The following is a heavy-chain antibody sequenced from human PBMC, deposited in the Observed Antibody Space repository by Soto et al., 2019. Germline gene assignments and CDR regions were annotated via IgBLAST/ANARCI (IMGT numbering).Heavy chain of an antibody. CDR3: AREGGYFDSSGSGVYHYYGVDV. J-gene: IGHJ6*02. Sequence: SETLSLTCTVSGGPISPYYWSWIRQPAGKGLEWIGRIYYTGSTNYNPPLESRVSMSLDTARNQISLKVKSVTAADTAVYYCAREGGYFDSSGSGVYHYYGVDVWGRGTTVTVSS. CDR2: IYYTGST. V-gene: IGHV4-4*07. CDR1: GGPISPYY. D-gene: IGHD3-22*01.